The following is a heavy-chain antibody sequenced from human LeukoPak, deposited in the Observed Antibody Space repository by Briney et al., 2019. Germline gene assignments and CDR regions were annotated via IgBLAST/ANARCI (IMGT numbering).Heavy chain of an antibody. J-gene: IGHJ6*02. CDR2: IYYSGST. Sequence: SQTLSLTCTVSGGSISSGDYYWSWIRQPPGKGLEWIGYIYYSGSTYYNPSLKSRVTISVDTSKNQFSLKLSSVTAADTAAYYCAGDVNYCSSTSCSLGMDVWGQGTTVTVSS. CDR1: GGSISSGDYY. CDR3: AGDVNYCSSTSCSLGMDV. D-gene: IGHD2-2*01. V-gene: IGHV4-30-4*01.